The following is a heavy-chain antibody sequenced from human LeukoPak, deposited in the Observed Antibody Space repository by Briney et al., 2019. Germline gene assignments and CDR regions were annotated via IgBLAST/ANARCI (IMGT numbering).Heavy chain of an antibody. J-gene: IGHJ1*01. D-gene: IGHD1-7*01. CDR3: AREKYNWNYNYFQH. Sequence: ASVKVSCKASGYTFTTYAIHWVRQAPGQRPEWMGWINGGDGDTRYSQNFQDRVTMTRDTSISTAYMELSRLRSDDTAVYYCAREKYNWNYNYFQHWGQGTLVTVSS. CDR2: INGGDGDT. V-gene: IGHV1-3*01. CDR1: GYTFTTYA.